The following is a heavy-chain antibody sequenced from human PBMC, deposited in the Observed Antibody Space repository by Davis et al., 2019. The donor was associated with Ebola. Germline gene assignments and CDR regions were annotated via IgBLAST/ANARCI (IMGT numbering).Heavy chain of an antibody. CDR1: GYTFTSYG. CDR2: ISAYNGNT. V-gene: IGHV1-18*01. D-gene: IGHD2-2*01. J-gene: IGHJ4*02. Sequence: AASVKVSCKASGYTFTSYGISWVRQAPGHGLEWMGWISAYNGNTNYAQKLQGRVTMTPDTSTSTAYMELSSLRSEDTAVYYCAREAVGYCISTSCSPFGYWGQGTLVTVSS. CDR3: AREAVGYCISTSCSPFGY.